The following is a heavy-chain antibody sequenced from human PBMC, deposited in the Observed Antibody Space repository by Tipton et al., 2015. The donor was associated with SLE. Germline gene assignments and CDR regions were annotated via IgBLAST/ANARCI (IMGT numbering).Heavy chain of an antibody. V-gene: IGHV4-4*07. D-gene: IGHD5-18*01. CDR2: FRDSANS. CDR1: GGSVNRYY. J-gene: IGHJ4*02. Sequence: TLSLTCSVSGGSVNRYYWNWIRQPAGKGLEWIGRFRDSANSNYNPSLKSRVTMSIDTSNNQFSLKLSSVTAADTAVYYCARGRGYSYGIDYCGQGILVTVSS. CDR3: ARGRGYSYGIDY.